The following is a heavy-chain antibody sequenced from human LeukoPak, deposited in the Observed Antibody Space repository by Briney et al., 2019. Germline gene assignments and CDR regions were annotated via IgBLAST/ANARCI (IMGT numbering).Heavy chain of an antibody. Sequence: GGSLRLSCAASGFTFSSYAMSWVRQAPGEGLEWVSYIGHTGSITDYADSVKGRFTISRDNAKNSLYLQMNTLRAEDTAVYYCVRDGAVVTSGSYPWRYFQYWGQGTLVTVSS. D-gene: IGHD3-10*01. J-gene: IGHJ1*01. CDR1: GFTFSSYA. CDR3: VRDGAVVTSGSYPWRYFQY. CDR2: IGHTGSIT. V-gene: IGHV3-48*04.